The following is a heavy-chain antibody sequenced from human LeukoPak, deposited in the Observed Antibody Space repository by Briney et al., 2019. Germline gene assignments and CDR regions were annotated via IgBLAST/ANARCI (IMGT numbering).Heavy chain of an antibody. CDR3: ARDPGGMVDF. Sequence: LTGGSLRLSCAASGFTFSNYAMSWVRQAPGKGLEWVSAITGSGGNTYYADSVKGRFTISRDNAKNSLYLQMNSLRAEDTAVYYCARDPGGMVDFWGQGTLVTVSS. D-gene: IGHD1-14*01. V-gene: IGHV3-23*01. CDR1: GFTFSNYA. CDR2: ITGSGGNT. J-gene: IGHJ4*02.